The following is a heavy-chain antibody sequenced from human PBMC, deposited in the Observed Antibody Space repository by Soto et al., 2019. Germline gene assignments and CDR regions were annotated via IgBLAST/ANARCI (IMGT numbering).Heavy chain of an antibody. CDR1: GYTFTTND. Sequence: QVHLVQSGAEVKKPGASVKVSCKASGYTFTTNDINWVRQATGQGLGWMRWMNPKSGNTGYSQKFQGRVTMTRNNSITPAYMELTSLRSDDTAVYYCARGRFSSGYSPPTTVFDSWGQGSLVTVSS. J-gene: IGHJ5*01. CDR3: ARGRFSSGYSPPTTVFDS. V-gene: IGHV1-8*01. D-gene: IGHD3-3*01. CDR2: MNPKSGNT.